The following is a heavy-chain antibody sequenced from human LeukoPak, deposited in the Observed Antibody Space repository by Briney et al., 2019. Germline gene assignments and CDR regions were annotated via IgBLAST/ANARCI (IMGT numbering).Heavy chain of an antibody. CDR2: IYSRGST. CDR3: TRDRSD. Sequence: GGSLRLSCAASGFIFSNYGMSWARQAPGKGLEWVSLIYSRGSTYYTDSVRGRFTISRDTSKNTLYLQMNNLRTEDTAVYYCTRDRSDWGQGTLVTVSS. CDR1: GFIFSNYG. J-gene: IGHJ4*02. V-gene: IGHV3-53*01.